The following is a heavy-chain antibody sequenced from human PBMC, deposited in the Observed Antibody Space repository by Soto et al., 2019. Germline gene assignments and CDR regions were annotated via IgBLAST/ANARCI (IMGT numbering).Heavy chain of an antibody. J-gene: IGHJ5*02. CDR3: ASSVGSGYYFDNWFDP. CDR2: IYYSGST. V-gene: IGHV4-59*01. Sequence: SETLSVTCTVSGGSISSDYWSWIRQPPGGGLEWIGYIYYSGSTNYNPSLKSRVTISVDTSKNQFSLKLSSVTAADTAVYYCASSVGSGYYFDNWFDPWGQGTLVTVSS. D-gene: IGHD3-3*01. CDR1: GGSISSDY.